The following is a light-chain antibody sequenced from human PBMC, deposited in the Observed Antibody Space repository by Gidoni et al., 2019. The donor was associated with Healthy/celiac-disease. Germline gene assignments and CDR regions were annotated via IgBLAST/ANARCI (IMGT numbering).Light chain of an antibody. CDR1: QSVSSY. CDR3: QQRSNWPGLT. V-gene: IGKV3-11*01. Sequence: EIVLTQSPATLPLSPGERPTLSCRGSQSVSSYLACYQQKPGQAPRQLIYDASNRATGSPARFSGSGSGTDVTLTISSLEPEDFAVYYCQQRSNWPGLTFGGGTKVEIK. J-gene: IGKJ4*01. CDR2: DAS.